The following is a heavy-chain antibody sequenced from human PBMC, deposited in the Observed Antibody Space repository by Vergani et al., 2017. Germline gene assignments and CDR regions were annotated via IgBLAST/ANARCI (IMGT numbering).Heavy chain of an antibody. CDR3: GRSDYYYYMDV. Sequence: QVQPQESGPGLVKPSETLSLTCTVSGGSLSSYYWHWIRQPPGKGLEWIGYIYYSGSTNYHPSLKSRVTISVDTSKNQFSLKLSSVTAADTAVYYCGRSDYYYYMDVWGKGTTVTVSS. CDR1: GGSLSSYY. CDR2: IYYSGST. J-gene: IGHJ6*03. V-gene: IGHV4-59*01.